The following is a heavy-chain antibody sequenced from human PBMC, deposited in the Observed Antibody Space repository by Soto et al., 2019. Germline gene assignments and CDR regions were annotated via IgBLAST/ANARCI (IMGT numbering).Heavy chain of an antibody. Sequence: EVQLVESGGDLVQPGGSLRLSCAVSGFTFSSYWMHWVRQAPGKGLVWVSRIKSDGTTTDYADSVKARFTISRDNAKNTLYLQMNSLRAEDTAVYYCAAVYLSSYSYTLRYWGQGTLVTVSS. V-gene: IGHV3-74*01. D-gene: IGHD2-15*01. CDR1: GFTFSSYW. CDR3: AAVYLSSYSYTLRY. CDR2: IKSDGTTT. J-gene: IGHJ4*02.